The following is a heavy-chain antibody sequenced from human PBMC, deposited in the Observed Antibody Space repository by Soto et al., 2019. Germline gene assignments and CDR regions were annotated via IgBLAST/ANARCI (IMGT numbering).Heavy chain of an antibody. J-gene: IGHJ3*02. Sequence: GEALKISCKGSGYSFNSYWIGWVPQMPGKGLEWMGIIYPGDSDNRYSPSFQGQVTISADKSIGTAYLQWSSLKASDTAMYYCASPGYSSGWYARIWAFDIWGQGTMVTVSS. CDR2: IYPGDSDN. D-gene: IGHD6-19*01. CDR3: ASPGYSSGWYARIWAFDI. CDR1: GYSFNSYW. V-gene: IGHV5-51*01.